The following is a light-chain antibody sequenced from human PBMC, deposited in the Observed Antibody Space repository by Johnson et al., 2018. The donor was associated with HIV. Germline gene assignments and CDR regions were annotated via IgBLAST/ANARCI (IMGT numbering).Light chain of an antibody. Sequence: QSVLTQPPSVSAAPGQKVTISCSGSSSNIGNNFVSWYQQLPGTAPKLLIYANNKRPSGIPDRFSGSKSGPSATLGITGLQTGDDSDYYCGTWDNSLSVFVFGTGTKVTVL. CDR3: GTWDNSLSVFV. CDR2: ANN. V-gene: IGLV1-51*02. CDR1: SSNIGNNF. J-gene: IGLJ1*01.